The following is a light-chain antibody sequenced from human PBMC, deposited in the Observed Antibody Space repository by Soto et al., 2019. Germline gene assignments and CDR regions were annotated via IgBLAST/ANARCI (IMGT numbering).Light chain of an antibody. V-gene: IGKV3-15*01. CDR1: QSVSSN. Sequence: EIVMTQSPATLSVSPGERATLSCRASQSVSSNLAWYQQKPGQAPRLLIYGASTRATGIPARFSGSGSGTEFTLSLSSRQSEDFAVYYCQQYNNWQGTFGQGTKLEI. CDR2: GAS. CDR3: QQYNNWQGT. J-gene: IGKJ2*01.